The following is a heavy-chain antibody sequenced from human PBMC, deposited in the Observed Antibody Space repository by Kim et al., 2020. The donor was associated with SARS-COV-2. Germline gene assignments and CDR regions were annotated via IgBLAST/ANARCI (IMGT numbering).Heavy chain of an antibody. V-gene: IGHV3-30*04. CDR1: GFAFSDSP. Sequence: GGSLRLSCATSGFAFSDSPLHWVRQSPGTGLEWVALISSDGTQKNYANSVRGRFTISRDISKRTLFLQINSLRPEDTAVYYCATAWVAVSSGAYVCDVWG. D-gene: IGHD3-10*01. CDR3: ATAWVAVSSGAYVCDV. CDR2: ISSDGTQK. J-gene: IGHJ6*01.